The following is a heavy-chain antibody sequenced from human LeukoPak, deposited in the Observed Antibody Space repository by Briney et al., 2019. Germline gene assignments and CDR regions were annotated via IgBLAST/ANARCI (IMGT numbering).Heavy chain of an antibody. J-gene: IGHJ4*02. CDR1: GGSISSYY. CDR3: ARALPDLRAFYYFDY. CDR2: IYYSGST. Sequence: SETLSLTCTVSGGSISSYYWSWIRQPAGKGLEWIGYIYYSGSTNYNPSLKSRVTISVDTSKNQFSLKLSSVTAADTAVYYCARALPDLRAFYYFDYWGQGTLVTVSS. D-gene: IGHD5-12*01. V-gene: IGHV4-59*01.